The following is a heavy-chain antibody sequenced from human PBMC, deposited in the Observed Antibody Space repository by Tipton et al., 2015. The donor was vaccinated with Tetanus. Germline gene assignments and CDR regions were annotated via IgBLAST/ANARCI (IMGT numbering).Heavy chain of an antibody. CDR1: GFTFSSFW. V-gene: IGHV3-74*01. D-gene: IGHD6-19*01. CDR3: VRGSSQWRGIDY. Sequence: SLRLSCAASGFTFSSFWMHWVRQVPGKGLVSVARINDAGTETDYADSVTGRFSISRDDAKNTLYLQMNSLTADDTAVYYCVRGSSQWRGIDYWGQGTLVTVSS. CDR2: INDAGTET. J-gene: IGHJ4*02.